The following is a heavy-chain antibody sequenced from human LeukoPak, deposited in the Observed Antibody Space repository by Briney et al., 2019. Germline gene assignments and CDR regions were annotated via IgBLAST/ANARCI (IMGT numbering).Heavy chain of an antibody. CDR2: IIPIFGTA. D-gene: IGHD2-15*01. CDR3: ARGYCSGGSCYYPFDY. CDR1: GGTFSSYA. Sequence: ASVKVSCKASGGTFSSYAISWVRQAPGQGLEWMGRIIPIFGTANYAQKCKGRGTITTDESTSTAYMELSSLRSEDTAVYYCARGYCSGGSCYYPFDYWGQGALVTVSS. V-gene: IGHV1-69*05. J-gene: IGHJ4*02.